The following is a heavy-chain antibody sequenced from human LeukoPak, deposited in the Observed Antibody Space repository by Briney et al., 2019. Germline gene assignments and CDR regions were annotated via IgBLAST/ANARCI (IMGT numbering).Heavy chain of an antibody. CDR3: ARNNGMDV. Sequence: GGSLRLSCAASGFALSSRWMTWVRQVPGRGPEWVANVNRDGSETYYLDSVKGRFTISKDNAKNSLYLQMNSLRAEDTALYHCARNNGMDVWGQGTTVIVSS. CDR1: GFALSSRW. J-gene: IGHJ6*02. V-gene: IGHV3-7*03. CDR2: VNRDGSET.